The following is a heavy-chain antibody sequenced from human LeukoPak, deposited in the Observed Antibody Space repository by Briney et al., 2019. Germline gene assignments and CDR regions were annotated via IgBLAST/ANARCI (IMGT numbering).Heavy chain of an antibody. CDR2: IYDSGST. Sequence: PSETLSLTCTVSGGSISSYYWSWIRQPPGKGLEWIGYIYDSGSTNYNPSLKSRVTISVDTSRKQFSLKLSSVTAADTAVYYCARSSHPVAGIVVHWGQGSLVTASS. CDR1: GGSISSYY. J-gene: IGHJ4*02. D-gene: IGHD6-19*01. CDR3: ARSSHPVAGIVVH. V-gene: IGHV4-59*08.